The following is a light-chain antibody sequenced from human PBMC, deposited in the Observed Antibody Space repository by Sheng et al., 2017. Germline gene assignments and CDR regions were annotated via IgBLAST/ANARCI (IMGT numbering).Light chain of an antibody. CDR1: QGISGA. CDR3: QQFNSFPIT. J-gene: IGKJ5*01. Sequence: IQLTQSPSSLSAYVGDRITITCRASQGISGALAWYQQKPGKAPKLLIFDASNLHSGVPSRFSGSGSGTDFTLTISSLQPEDFATFYCQQFNSFPITFGQGTRLEI. CDR2: DAS. V-gene: IGKV1-13*02.